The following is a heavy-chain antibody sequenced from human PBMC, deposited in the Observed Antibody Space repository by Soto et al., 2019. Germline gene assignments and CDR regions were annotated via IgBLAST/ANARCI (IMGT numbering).Heavy chain of an antibody. CDR2: IFSNDEK. D-gene: IGHD4-17*01. J-gene: IGHJ2*01. Sequence: QVTLKESGPVLVKPTETLTLTCTVSGFSLSNARMGVSWIRQPPGKALEWLANIFSNDEKSYSTSLKSRLPISKDTSKSQVVLTMTNMDPVDTATYYCARIIFYDNYQYLGYCDLSGRGTLVTVSS. CDR1: GFSLSNARMG. V-gene: IGHV2-26*01. CDR3: ARIIFYDNYQYLGYCDL.